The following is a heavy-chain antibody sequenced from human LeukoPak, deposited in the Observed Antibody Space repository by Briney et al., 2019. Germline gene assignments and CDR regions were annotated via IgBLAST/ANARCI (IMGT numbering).Heavy chain of an antibody. CDR1: GFTFSSSA. CDR2: ISGSGTGT. V-gene: IGHV3-23*01. D-gene: IGHD1-7*01. CDR3: AKEGGTRTRFDY. Sequence: GGSLRLSCAASGFTFSSSAMSWVRQAPGKGLYWVSAISGSGTGTYYADSVKGRFTISRDNSKNTLYLQMNSLRAEDTAVYYCAKEGGTRTRFDYWGQGTLVTVSS. J-gene: IGHJ4*02.